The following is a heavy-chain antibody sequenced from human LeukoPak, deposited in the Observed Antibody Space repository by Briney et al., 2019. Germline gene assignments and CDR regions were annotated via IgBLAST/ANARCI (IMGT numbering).Heavy chain of an antibody. Sequence: ASVKVSCKASGYIFTGYYMHWVRQAPGQGLEWMGWINLNSGGTNYAQKFQGRVTMTRDTSISTAYMELSRLTSDDTAVYYCARDRVTTNTPYFDYWGQGTLVTVSS. V-gene: IGHV1-2*02. CDR1: GYIFTGYY. D-gene: IGHD4-17*01. CDR2: INLNSGGT. CDR3: ARDRVTTNTPYFDY. J-gene: IGHJ4*02.